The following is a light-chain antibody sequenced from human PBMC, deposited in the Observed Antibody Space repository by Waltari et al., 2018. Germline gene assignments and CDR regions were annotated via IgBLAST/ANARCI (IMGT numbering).Light chain of an antibody. CDR2: AAS. V-gene: IGKV1-39*01. CDR3: QQSSGTPWT. J-gene: IGKJ1*01. CDR1: QSISTF. Sequence: DIQMTQSPSSLSASVGDRVTITCRASQSISTFLNWYQQKPGKAPRLLIYAASSLQSGVPSRFSGSGSGTDFTLTINSLQPEDLATYSCQQSSGTPWTFGRGTKVEIK.